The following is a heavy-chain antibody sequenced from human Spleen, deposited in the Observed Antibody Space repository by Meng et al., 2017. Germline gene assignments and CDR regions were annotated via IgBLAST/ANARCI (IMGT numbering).Heavy chain of an antibody. D-gene: IGHD1-7*01. Sequence: GESLKISCAASEFTFSSYWIHWVRQAPGKGLVWVSRINTDGSSTTYADSVKGRFTISRDNAKNTLYLQMNSLRVEDTAVYYCARVERNYGDAFDIWGQGTMVTVSS. CDR2: INTDGSST. J-gene: IGHJ3*02. CDR3: ARVERNYGDAFDI. V-gene: IGHV3-74*01. CDR1: EFTFSSYW.